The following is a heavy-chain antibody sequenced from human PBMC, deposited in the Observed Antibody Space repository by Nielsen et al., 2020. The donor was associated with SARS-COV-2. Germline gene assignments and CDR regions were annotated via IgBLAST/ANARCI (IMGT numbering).Heavy chain of an antibody. D-gene: IGHD6-19*01. J-gene: IGHJ4*02. CDR2: TYYRSKWYN. CDR3: ARDLGGWYGGTYFDY. V-gene: IGHV6-1*01. Sequence: SRTLSLTCAISGDSVSSNSAAWNWIKKSPSRGLEWLGRTYYRSKWYNDYAVSVKSRIAINPDTSKNQISLQLNSVTPEDTAVYYCARDLGGWYGGTYFDYWGQGTPVTVSS. CDR1: GDSVSSNSAA.